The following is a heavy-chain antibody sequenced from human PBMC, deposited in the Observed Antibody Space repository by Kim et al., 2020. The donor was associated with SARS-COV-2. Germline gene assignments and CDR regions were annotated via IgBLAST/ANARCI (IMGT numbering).Heavy chain of an antibody. CDR2: AT. Sequence: ATAYAASVKGRFTISRDDSKNTAYLQMNSLKTEDTAVYYCTRLTGGSYQFWGQGTLVTVSS. V-gene: IGHV3-73*01. D-gene: IGHD1-26*01. CDR3: TRLTGGSYQF. J-gene: IGHJ4*02.